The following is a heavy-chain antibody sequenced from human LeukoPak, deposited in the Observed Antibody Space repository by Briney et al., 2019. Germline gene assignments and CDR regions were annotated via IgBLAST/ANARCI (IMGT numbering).Heavy chain of an antibody. CDR2: ISGSGGST. CDR1: GFTFSSYG. J-gene: IGHJ4*02. D-gene: IGHD3-10*01. V-gene: IGHV3-23*01. Sequence: PGGSLRLSCAASGFTFSSYGMSWVRQAPGKGLEWVSDISGSGGSTYYTDSVKGRFTISRDNSKNTLYLQMNSLRAEDTAVYYCAKDLWFGEFSHFDYWGQGTLVTVSS. CDR3: AKDLWFGEFSHFDY.